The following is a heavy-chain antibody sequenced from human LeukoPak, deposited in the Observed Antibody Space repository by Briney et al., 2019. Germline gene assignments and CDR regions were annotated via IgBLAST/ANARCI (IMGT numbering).Heavy chain of an antibody. CDR2: IYYSGST. CDR3: GRGDPGGGGLDY. CDR1: GGSISGYY. D-gene: IGHD3-10*01. V-gene: IGHV4-59*01. Sequence: SETLSLTCTVSGGSISGYYWSWIRQPPGKGPEWIGYIYYSGSTNYNPSLKSRVTISVDTSKNQFSLKLSSVTASDTAVYYGGRGDPGGGGLDYWGQGTLVTVSS. J-gene: IGHJ4*02.